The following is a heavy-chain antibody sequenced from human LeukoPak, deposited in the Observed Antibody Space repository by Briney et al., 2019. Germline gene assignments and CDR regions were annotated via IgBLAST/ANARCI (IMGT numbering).Heavy chain of an antibody. CDR1: GYTLTELS. J-gene: IGHJ5*02. Sequence: GASVTVSCTVSGYTLTELSMHWVRQAPGKGLEWMGGFDPEDGETIYAQKFQGRVTMTKDTSTDTAYMELSSLRSEDTAVYYCATGPDWFDPWGQGTLVTVSS. V-gene: IGHV1-24*01. CDR2: FDPEDGET. CDR3: ATGPDWFDP.